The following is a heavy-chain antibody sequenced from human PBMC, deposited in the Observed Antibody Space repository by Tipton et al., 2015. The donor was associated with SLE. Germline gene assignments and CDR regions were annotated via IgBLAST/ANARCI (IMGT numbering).Heavy chain of an antibody. J-gene: IGHJ4*02. D-gene: IGHD6-13*01. CDR1: GFTFGDYA. Sequence: SLRLSCTASGFTFGDYAMSWFRQAPGKGLEWVGFIRSKAYGGTTEYAASVKGRFTISRDDSKSIAYLQMNSLKTEDTAVYYCTRTPYSSSWTVYYWGQGTLVTVSS. V-gene: IGHV3-49*03. CDR3: TRTPYSSSWTVYY. CDR2: IRSKAYGGTT.